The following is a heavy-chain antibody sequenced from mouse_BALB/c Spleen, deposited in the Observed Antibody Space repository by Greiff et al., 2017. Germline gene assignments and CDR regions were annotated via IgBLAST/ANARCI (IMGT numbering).Heavy chain of an antibody. V-gene: IGHV1-55*01. Sequence: QVQLQQPGAELVKPGTSVKLSCKASGYNFTSYWINWVKLRPGQGLEWIGDIYPGSGSTNYNEKFKSKATLTVDTSSSTAYMQLSSLASEDSALYYCARCFYYGRAWFAYWGQGTLVTVSA. J-gene: IGHJ3*01. CDR1: GYNFTSYW. CDR2: IYPGSGST. D-gene: IGHD2-1*01. CDR3: ARCFYYGRAWFAY.